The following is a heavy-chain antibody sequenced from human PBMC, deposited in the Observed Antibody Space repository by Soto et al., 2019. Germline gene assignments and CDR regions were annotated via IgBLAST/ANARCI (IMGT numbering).Heavy chain of an antibody. V-gene: IGHV4-31*03. J-gene: IGHJ4*02. CDR2: IYYSGST. Sequence: SETLSLTCTVSGGSISSGGYYWSWIRQHPGKGLEWIGYIYYSGSTYYNPSLKSRVTISVDTSKNQFSLKLSSVTAADTAVYYCASQGEYYDSSGYYDYWGQGTLVTVSS. CDR3: ASQGEYYDSSGYYDY. CDR1: GGSISSGGYY. D-gene: IGHD3-22*01.